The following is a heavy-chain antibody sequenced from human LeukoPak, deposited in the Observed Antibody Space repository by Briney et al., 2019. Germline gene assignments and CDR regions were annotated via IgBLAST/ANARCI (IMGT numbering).Heavy chain of an antibody. Sequence: GESLKISCKASGYRFTSYWIGWVREMPGKGLEWMGIIDPSDSETRYTPSFQGQVTISVDKSISTAYLQWSSLKASDTGTYYCARHGEKATDTWFDPWGQGTLVTVSS. J-gene: IGHJ5*02. CDR1: GYRFTSYW. V-gene: IGHV5-51*01. CDR3: ARHGEKATDTWFDP. CDR2: IDPSDSET. D-gene: IGHD5-24*01.